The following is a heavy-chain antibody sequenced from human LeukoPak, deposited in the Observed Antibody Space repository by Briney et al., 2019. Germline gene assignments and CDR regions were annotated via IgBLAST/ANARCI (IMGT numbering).Heavy chain of an antibody. CDR1: GYTFTGYY. CDR2: MNPNSGNT. D-gene: IGHD3-10*01. V-gene: IGHV1-8*03. CDR3: ARGSGLGPRYYYYMDV. Sequence: ASVKVSCKASGYTFTGYYMHWVRQATGQGLEWMGWMNPNSGNTGYAQKFQGRVTITRNTSISTAYMELSSLRSEDTAVYYCARGSGLGPRYYYYMDVWGKGTTVTVS. J-gene: IGHJ6*03.